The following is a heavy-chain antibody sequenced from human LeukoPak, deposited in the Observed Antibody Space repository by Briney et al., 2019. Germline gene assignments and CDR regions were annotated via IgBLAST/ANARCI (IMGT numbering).Heavy chain of an antibody. CDR1: GYTFSNYG. V-gene: IGHV1-18*01. J-gene: IGHJ4*01. D-gene: IGHD1-1*01. CDR3: ARDNDKVVDH. CDR2: ITAYNGNR. Sequence: ASVKVSCKTSGYTFSNYGISWVRQAPGQGLEWMGWITAYNGNRLYAQRFQGRITLTTDTSTSTSYMELRSLEYDDTAIYYCARDNDKVVDHWGQGALVTVSS.